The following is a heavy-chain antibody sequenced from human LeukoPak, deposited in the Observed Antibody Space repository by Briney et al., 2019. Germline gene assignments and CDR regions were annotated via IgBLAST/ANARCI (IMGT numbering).Heavy chain of an antibody. D-gene: IGHD6-19*01. J-gene: IGHJ4*02. CDR3: AREAGSSAWY. CDR1: GFTFSSNW. V-gene: IGHV3-7*03. Sequence: GGSLRLSCAASGFTFSSNWMSWVRQAPGKGLEWVANIKQDGSEKYYVDSVKGRFTISRDNAKNLLFLQMNSLRAEDTAVYYCAREAGSSAWYWGQGTLVTVSS. CDR2: IKQDGSEK.